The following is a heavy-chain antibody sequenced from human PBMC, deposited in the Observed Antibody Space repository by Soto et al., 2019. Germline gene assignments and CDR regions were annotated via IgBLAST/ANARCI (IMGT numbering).Heavy chain of an antibody. CDR1: GLTFTKYA. D-gene: IGHD5-12*01. CDR3: AKRSGFDSGLFDY. Sequence: EVQLLDSGGGLVQPGGSLRLSCAVSGLTFTKYAMSWVRQAPGKGLEWVSAISGSGSATHYGDSVKGRVTISRDNSKNTLSLQMNSLRVEDTAMSFSAKRSGFDSGLFDYWGQGTLVTVSS. V-gene: IGHV3-23*01. CDR2: ISGSGSAT. J-gene: IGHJ4*02.